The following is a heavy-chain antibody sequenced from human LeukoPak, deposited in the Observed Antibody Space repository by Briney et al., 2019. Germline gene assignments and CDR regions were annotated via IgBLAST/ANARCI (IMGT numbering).Heavy chain of an antibody. V-gene: IGHV4-39*01. CDR1: GGSISGTAYY. J-gene: IGHJ2*01. CDR2: IYYSGST. Sequence: SETLSLTCAISGGSISGTAYYWGWIRQPPGKGLEWIGSIYYSGSTYYNPSLKSRLTISVDTSKNQFSLRLSSVTAADTAIYYCARQSCTDTSCTVFRWYFDLWGRGTLVTVSS. CDR3: ARQSCTDTSCTVFRWYFDL. D-gene: IGHD2-2*01.